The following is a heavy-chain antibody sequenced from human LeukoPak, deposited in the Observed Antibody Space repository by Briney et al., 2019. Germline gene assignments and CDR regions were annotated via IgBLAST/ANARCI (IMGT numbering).Heavy chain of an antibody. CDR3: SRLQFDWLSPGAFDI. V-gene: IGHV4-61*01. D-gene: IGHD3-9*01. CDR1: GGSVRSGSYY. CDR2: IYYSGSA. Sequence: SETLSLTCTVSGGSVRSGSYYWSWIRQPPGKELESIGYIYYSGSANYDPSLKSRVTISVDTSKNQFSLKLSSVTAADTAVYYCSRLQFDWLSPGAFDIWGQGTMVTVSS. J-gene: IGHJ3*02.